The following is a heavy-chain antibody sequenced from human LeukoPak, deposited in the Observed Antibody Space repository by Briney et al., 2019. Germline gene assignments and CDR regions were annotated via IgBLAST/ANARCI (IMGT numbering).Heavy chain of an antibody. CDR3: ARAKISMIVVVTPLGY. D-gene: IGHD3-22*01. Sequence: ASVKVSCKASGYTFTSYDINWVRQATGQGLEWMGWMNPNSGNTGYAQKFQGRVTMTRNTSISTAYMELSSLRSEDTAVYYCARAKISMIVVVTPLGYWGQGTLVTVSS. CDR2: MNPNSGNT. CDR1: GYTFTSYD. J-gene: IGHJ4*02. V-gene: IGHV1-8*01.